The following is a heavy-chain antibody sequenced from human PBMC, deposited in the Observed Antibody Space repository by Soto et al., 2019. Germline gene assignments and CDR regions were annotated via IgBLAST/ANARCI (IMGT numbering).Heavy chain of an antibody. CDR2: ISVYTGNT. Sequence: QVQLVQSGGEVTKPGASVKVSCTSSGYTFTSYGVIWVRQAPGEGLEWLGWISVYTGNTKQAQKFQYRVTLTTEASTGTASREPRSLRSDDTAVYYCARDRCTTDKCYTHHFDAWGQGTTVTVSS. V-gene: IGHV1-18*04. CDR1: GYTFTSYG. J-gene: IGHJ6*02. D-gene: IGHD2-8*01. CDR3: ARDRCTTDKCYTHHFDA.